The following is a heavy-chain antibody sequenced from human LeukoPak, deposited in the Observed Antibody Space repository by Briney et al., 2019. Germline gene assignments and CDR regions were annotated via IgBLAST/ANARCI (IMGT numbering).Heavy chain of an antibody. J-gene: IGHJ4*02. CDR2: IYYSGST. V-gene: IGHV4-30-4*01. CDR1: GGSISSGDYY. D-gene: IGHD5-24*01. CDR3: ARVEMATMHFDY. Sequence: PSETLSLTCTVSGGSISSGDYYWSWIRQPPGKGLEWIGYIYYSGSTYCNPSLKSRVTISVDTSKNQFSLKLSSVTAADTAVYYCARVEMATMHFDYWGQGTLVTVSS.